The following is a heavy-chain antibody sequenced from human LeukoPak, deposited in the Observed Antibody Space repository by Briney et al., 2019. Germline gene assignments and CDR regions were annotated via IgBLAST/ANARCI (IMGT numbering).Heavy chain of an antibody. J-gene: IGHJ3*02. CDR1: GGTXSSYA. Sequence: SVKVSCKASGGTXSSYAISGVRQAPGQGLEWMGGIIPIFGTANYAQKFQGRVTITADESTSTAYMELSSLRSEDTAVYYCARGAPLKRIIMVRGDANVFDIWGQGRMVTVSS. CDR2: IIPIFGTA. CDR3: ARGAPLKRIIMVRGDANVFDI. V-gene: IGHV1-69*13. D-gene: IGHD3-10*01.